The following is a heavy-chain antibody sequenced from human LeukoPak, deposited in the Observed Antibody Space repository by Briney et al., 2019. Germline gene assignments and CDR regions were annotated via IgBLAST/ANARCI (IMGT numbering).Heavy chain of an antibody. D-gene: IGHD3-10*01. CDR1: GFTFSSYS. CDR2: ISSSSSYI. J-gene: IGHJ4*02. V-gene: IGHV3-21*04. CDR3: ARIRYGGFYFDY. Sequence: GGSLRLSCAASGFTFSSYSMNWVRQAPGKGLEWVSSISSSSSYIYYADSVKGRFTISRDNAKNSLYLQMNSLRAEDTAVYYCARIRYGGFYFDYWGQGTLVTVSS.